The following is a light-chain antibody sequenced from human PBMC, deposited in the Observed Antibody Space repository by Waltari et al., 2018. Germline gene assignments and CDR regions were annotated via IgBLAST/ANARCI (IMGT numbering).Light chain of an antibody. J-gene: IGKJ3*01. V-gene: IGKV3-20*01. CDR1: QSVSRSY. CDR3: QQYGSSPFT. CDR2: GAS. Sequence: EIVLTQSPGTLSLSPGERATLSCRASQSVSRSYLAWYQQKPGQAPRLLTYGASSRATGIPDRCSGSGSGTDFTLTISRLEPEDFAVYYCQQYGSSPFTFGPGTKVDIK.